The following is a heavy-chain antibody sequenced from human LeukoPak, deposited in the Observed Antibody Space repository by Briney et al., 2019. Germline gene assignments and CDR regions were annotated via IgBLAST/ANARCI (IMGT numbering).Heavy chain of an antibody. D-gene: IGHD3-10*01. J-gene: IGHJ6*04. Sequence: GGSLQISCKAAGCFITSYCESWVRQLPGKGLEGMGFIFPSDSGTRYCASFEGQVTISADKSISTAYLQWSSLKASDTAMYYCARHSPTYGSGSYAVGYYGTHVWGKGTTVSVSS. CDR2: IFPSDSGT. V-gene: IGHV5-51*01. CDR3: ARHSPTYGSGSYAVGYYGTHV. CDR1: GCFITSYC.